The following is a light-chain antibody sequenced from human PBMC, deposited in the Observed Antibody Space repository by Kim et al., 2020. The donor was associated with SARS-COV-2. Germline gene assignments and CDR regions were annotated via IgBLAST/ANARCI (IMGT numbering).Light chain of an antibody. CDR1: QSISRY. CDR3: QQYNNWPLT. Sequence: SVSPGERASLSCRASQSISRYLAWYQQKPGQTPRLVIYGALTRATGIPDRFSGSGSGTEFTLTISSLQSEDFAVYYCQQYNNWPLTFGGGTKVDI. J-gene: IGKJ4*01. V-gene: IGKV3-15*01. CDR2: GAL.